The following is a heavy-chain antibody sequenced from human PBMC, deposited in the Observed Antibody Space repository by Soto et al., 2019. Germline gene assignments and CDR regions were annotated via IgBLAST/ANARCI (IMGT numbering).Heavy chain of an antibody. CDR2: MNPNSGNT. Sequence: QVQLVQSGAEVKKPGASVKVSCKASGYTFTSYDINWVRQATGQGLEWMGWMNPNSGNTGYAQKFRGRVTMTRNTSISTAYMELSSLRSEDTAVYYCARGGYSGYDPWKEDAFDIWGQGTMVTVSS. CDR3: ARGGYSGYDPWKEDAFDI. J-gene: IGHJ3*02. D-gene: IGHD5-12*01. CDR1: GYTFTSYD. V-gene: IGHV1-8*01.